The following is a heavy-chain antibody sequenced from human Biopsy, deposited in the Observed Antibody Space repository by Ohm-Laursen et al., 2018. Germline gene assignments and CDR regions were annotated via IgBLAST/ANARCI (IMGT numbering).Heavy chain of an antibody. CDR1: GYTFTGQY. CDR3: AKGQDLRGGAEYFQH. V-gene: IGHV1-2*02. CDR2: FNPHSGTT. Sequence: ASVKVSCKASGYTFTGQYLHWVRQVPGQGLEWMGWFNPHSGTTKFAQDFQGRVNMTWDTSITTAYMELRRLRSDDTAVYYCAKGQDLRGGAEYFQHWGQGALVTVSS. J-gene: IGHJ1*01. D-gene: IGHD2-15*01.